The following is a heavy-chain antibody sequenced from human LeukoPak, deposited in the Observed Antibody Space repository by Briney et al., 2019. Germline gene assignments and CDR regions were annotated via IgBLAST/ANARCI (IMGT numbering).Heavy chain of an antibody. D-gene: IGHD5-18*01. CDR2: ISYDGSNK. Sequence: PGRSLGLSCAASGFPFSSYAMHWVRQAPGKGLEWVAVISYDGSNKYNADSEKGRFTISRDNSKNTLYLQMNSLRAEDTAVYYCARAMCEYSYGFCGMDVWGQGTTVTVSS. CDR1: GFPFSSYA. CDR3: ARAMCEYSYGFCGMDV. J-gene: IGHJ6*02. V-gene: IGHV3-30-3*01.